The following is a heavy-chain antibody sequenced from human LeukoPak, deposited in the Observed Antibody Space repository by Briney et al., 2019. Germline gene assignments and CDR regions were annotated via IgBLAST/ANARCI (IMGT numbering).Heavy chain of an antibody. J-gene: IGHJ4*02. CDR1: GFTVSSNY. D-gene: IGHD3-3*01. Sequence: TGGSLRLSCAASGFTVSSNYMSWVRQAPGQGLEWVSVIYSGGSTYYADSVKGRFTISRDNSKNTLYPQMNCLRAEDTAVYYCARGSPGGLRFLEWSGYYFDYWGQGTLVTVSS. V-gene: IGHV3-53*01. CDR2: IYSGGST. CDR3: ARGSPGGLRFLEWSGYYFDY.